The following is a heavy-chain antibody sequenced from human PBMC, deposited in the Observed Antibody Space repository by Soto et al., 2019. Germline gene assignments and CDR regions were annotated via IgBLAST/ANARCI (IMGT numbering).Heavy chain of an antibody. V-gene: IGHV2-5*01. CDR3: AHRSSHDYGDFNWFDP. CDR2: IYWNDDK. D-gene: IGHD4-17*01. Sequence: ESGPTLVNPTQTLTLTCTFSGFSLSTSGVGVGWIRQPPGKALEWLALIYWNDDKRYSPSLKSRLTITKDTSKNQVVLTMTNMDPVDTATYYCAHRSSHDYGDFNWFDPWGQGTLVTVSS. J-gene: IGHJ5*02. CDR1: GFSLSTSGVG.